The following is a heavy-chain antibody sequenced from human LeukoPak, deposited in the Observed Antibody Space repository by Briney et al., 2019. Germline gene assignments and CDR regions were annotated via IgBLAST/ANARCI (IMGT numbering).Heavy chain of an antibody. V-gene: IGHV4-34*01. J-gene: IGHJ4*02. CDR3: ARVSLSGGISDY. CDR2: INHSGST. CDR1: GGSFSGYY. D-gene: IGHD3-10*01. Sequence: KPSETLSLTCAVYGGSFSGYYWSWIRQPPGKGLEWIGEINHSGSTNYNPSLKSRVTISVDTSKNQFSLKLSSVTAADTAVYYCARVSLSGGISDYWGQGTLVTVSS.